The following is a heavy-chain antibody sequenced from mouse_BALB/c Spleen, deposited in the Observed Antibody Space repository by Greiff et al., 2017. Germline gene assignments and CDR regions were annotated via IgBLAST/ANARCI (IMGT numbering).Heavy chain of an antibody. V-gene: IGHV1S137*01. J-gene: IGHJ3*01. Sequence: VKLQESGAELVRPGVSVKISCKGSGYTFTDYAMHWVKQSHAKSLEWIGVISTYYGDASYNQKFKGKATMTVDKSSSTAYMELARLTSEDSAIYYCAREMGNGLAYWGQGTLVTVSA. CDR2: ISTYYGDA. CDR3: AREMGNGLAY. CDR1: GYTFTDYA. D-gene: IGHD2-1*01.